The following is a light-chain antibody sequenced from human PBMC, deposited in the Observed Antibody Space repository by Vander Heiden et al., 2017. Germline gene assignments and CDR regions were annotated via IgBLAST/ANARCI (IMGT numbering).Light chain of an antibody. V-gene: IGKV1-5*03. J-gene: IGKJ2*01. CDR3: QQYNSYPYT. CDR2: KAS. Sequence: DIQMTQSPSTLSASVGDRVTITCRASQSISSWLAWYQQKPGKAPKLLIYKASSLESGVPSRFSGSGSGTEFTLTISSLQPDDFAYYYCQQYNSYPYTFGQGTKVEIK. CDR1: QSISSW.